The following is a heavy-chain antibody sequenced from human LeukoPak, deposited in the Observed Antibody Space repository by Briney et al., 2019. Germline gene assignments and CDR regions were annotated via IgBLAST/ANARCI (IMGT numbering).Heavy chain of an antibody. J-gene: IGHJ3*01. Sequence: ASVKVSCKASGYTFTSYDINWVRQATGQGPEWMGWMNPNSGNTGYAQKFQGRVTMTRNTSISTAYMELSSLRSEDTAVYYCARVPGYYDSSGPWGQGTMVTVSS. CDR2: MNPNSGNT. CDR1: GYTFTSYD. D-gene: IGHD3-22*01. CDR3: ARVPGYYDSSGP. V-gene: IGHV1-8*01.